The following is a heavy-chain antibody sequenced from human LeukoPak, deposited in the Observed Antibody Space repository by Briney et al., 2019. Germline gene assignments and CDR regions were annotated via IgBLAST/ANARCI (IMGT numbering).Heavy chain of an antibody. CDR1: GYTFTSYD. D-gene: IGHD3-3*01. J-gene: IGHJ6*02. Sequence: VASVKVSCKPSGYTFTSYDINWVRQATGQGIEWVGWMNPNNGNTVYAQKFQGRVTMTRNTSISTAYMELSSLRSEDTAIYYCARGWRYYDFWSGYWERRKDYYGMEVWGPGTTVTVSS. CDR2: MNPNNGNT. V-gene: IGHV1-8*01. CDR3: ARGWRYYDFWSGYWERRKDYYGMEV.